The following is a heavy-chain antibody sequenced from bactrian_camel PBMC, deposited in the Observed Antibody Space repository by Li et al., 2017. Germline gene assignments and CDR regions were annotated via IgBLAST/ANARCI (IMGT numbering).Heavy chain of an antibody. CDR2: IRADGSR. D-gene: IGHD2*01. J-gene: IGHJ4*01. CDR1: GFTSNGCA. Sequence: VQLVESGGGLVQPGGSLRLSCADPGFTSNGCAMNWYRQAAGKQREWVSTIRADGSRSYADSVKGRFTISRDKGKDTVYLQLNSLKPEDTAMYSCQPTTTCSHPYLLGQGTQVTVS. V-gene: IGHV3S42*01.